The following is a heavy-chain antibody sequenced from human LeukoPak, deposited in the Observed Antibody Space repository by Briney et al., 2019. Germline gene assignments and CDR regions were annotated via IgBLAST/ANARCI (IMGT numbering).Heavy chain of an antibody. D-gene: IGHD5-18*01. CDR3: ARDSGQEYSYGSFDY. J-gene: IGHJ4*02. CDR2: IYYSGST. V-gene: IGHV4-59*01. Sequence: SETLSLTCTVSGGSISSYYWSWIRQPPGKGLEWVGYIYYSGSTNYNPSLKSRVTISVDTSKNQFSLKLSSVTAADTAVYYCARDSGQEYSYGSFDYWGQGTLVTVSS. CDR1: GGSISSYY.